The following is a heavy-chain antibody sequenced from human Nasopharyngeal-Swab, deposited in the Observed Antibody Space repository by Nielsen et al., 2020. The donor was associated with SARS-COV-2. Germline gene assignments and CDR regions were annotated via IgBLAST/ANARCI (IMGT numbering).Heavy chain of an antibody. J-gene: IGHJ6*03. Sequence: GESLKISCAASGFTFSAFWMSWVRQAPGRGLEWVANIKEDGNEQYYADSVKGRFTISRDNAKNSLYLQMNSLRAEDTAVYYCAREEYSSSWYTYYYYYYMDVWGKGTTVTVSS. CDR2: IKEDGNEQ. V-gene: IGHV3-7*03. D-gene: IGHD6-13*01. CDR1: GFTFSAFW. CDR3: AREEYSSSWYTYYYYYYMDV.